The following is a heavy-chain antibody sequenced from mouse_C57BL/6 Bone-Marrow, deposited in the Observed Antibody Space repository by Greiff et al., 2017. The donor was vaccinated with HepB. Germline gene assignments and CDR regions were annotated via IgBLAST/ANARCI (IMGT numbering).Heavy chain of an antibody. CDR2: SRNKANDYTT. J-gene: IGHJ1*03. D-gene: IGHD1-1*01. CDR1: GFTFSDFY. Sequence: EVKLVDSGGGLVQSGRSLRLSCATSGFTFSDFYMEWVRQAPGKGLEWIAASRNKANDYTTEYSASVKGRFIVSRDTSQSILYLQMNALRAEDTAIYYCARDAPYYGSSYWYFDVWGTGTTVTVSS. CDR3: ARDAPYYGSSYWYFDV. V-gene: IGHV7-1*01.